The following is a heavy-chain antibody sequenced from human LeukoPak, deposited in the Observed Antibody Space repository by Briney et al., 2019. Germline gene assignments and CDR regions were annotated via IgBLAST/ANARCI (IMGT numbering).Heavy chain of an antibody. CDR3: ARRGSRYQLLPGVIDY. CDR1: GYTLTELS. D-gene: IGHD2-2*01. Sequence: ASVKVSCKVSGYTLTELSMHWVRQAPGKGLEWMGGFDPEDGETIYAQKFQGRVTMTEDTSTDTAYMELSSLRSEDTAVYYCARRGSRYQLLPGVIDYWGQGTLVTVSS. V-gene: IGHV1-24*01. J-gene: IGHJ4*02. CDR2: FDPEDGET.